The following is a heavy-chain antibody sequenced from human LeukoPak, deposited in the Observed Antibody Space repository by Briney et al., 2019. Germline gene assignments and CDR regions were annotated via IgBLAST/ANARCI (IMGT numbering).Heavy chain of an antibody. V-gene: IGHV1-69*13. CDR2: IIPIFGTA. Sequence: SVKVSCKASGYTFTSYGISWVRQAPGQGLEWMGGIIPIFGTANYAQKFQGRVTITADESTSTAYMELNSLRAEDTAVYYCARLSRPYSSNWFDPWGQGTLVTVSS. J-gene: IGHJ5*02. CDR1: GYTFTSYG. D-gene: IGHD6-19*01. CDR3: ARLSRPYSSNWFDP.